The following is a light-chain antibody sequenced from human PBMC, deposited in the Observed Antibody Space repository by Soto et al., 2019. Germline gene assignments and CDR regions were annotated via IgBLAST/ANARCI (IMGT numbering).Light chain of an antibody. Sequence: EIVLTQSLATLALSPGERATLSCRASQSVSRYLAWYQQKPGQAPRLLIYDASNRATGIPARFSGSGSGTDFSLTISSLEPEDFAVYYCQQRSNWPLTFGGGTKVEIK. J-gene: IGKJ4*01. V-gene: IGKV3-11*01. CDR2: DAS. CDR1: QSVSRY. CDR3: QQRSNWPLT.